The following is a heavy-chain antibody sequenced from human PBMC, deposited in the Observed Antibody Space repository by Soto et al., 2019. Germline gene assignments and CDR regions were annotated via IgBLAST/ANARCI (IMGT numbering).Heavy chain of an antibody. CDR1: GGTLSSYA. V-gene: IGHV1-69*01. CDR3: AGTREIPYYHGMDV. Sequence: QVQLVQSGAEVKKPGSSVMVSCKAPGGTLSSYAINWVRQAPGQGLEWMGGIIPIFGSANYAPKFQGRVTISADESTSTAYMEVSSLRSEDTAVYYCAGTREIPYYHGMDVWGQGTTVTVSS. D-gene: IGHD2-2*02. CDR2: IIPIFGSA. J-gene: IGHJ6*02.